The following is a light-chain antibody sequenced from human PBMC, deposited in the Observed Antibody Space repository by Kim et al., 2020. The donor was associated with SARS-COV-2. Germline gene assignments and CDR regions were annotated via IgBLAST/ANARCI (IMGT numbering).Light chain of an antibody. CDR1: QDIADY. CDR2: GAS. J-gene: IGKJ2*01. V-gene: IGKV1-17*03. Sequence: CASVGDRVTISCRASQDIADYLAWFQQKPGKVPKRLIFGASNLHSGVPQRFGGSGSGTEFTLTLSGLQPEDSATYYCLQHKRFPYTFGQGTKLEI. CDR3: LQHKRFPYT.